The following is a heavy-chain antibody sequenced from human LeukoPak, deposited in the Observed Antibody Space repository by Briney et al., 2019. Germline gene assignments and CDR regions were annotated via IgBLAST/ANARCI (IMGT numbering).Heavy chain of an antibody. Sequence: SETLSLTCTVSGGSISSYYWSWIRQPPGKGQEWIGYIYYSGSTNYNPSLKSRVTISVDTSKNQFSLKLSSVTAADTAVYYCASLGYCSGGSCQRLGWFDPWGQGTLVTVSS. CDR2: IYYSGST. J-gene: IGHJ5*02. CDR1: GGSISSYY. D-gene: IGHD2-15*01. CDR3: ASLGYCSGGSCQRLGWFDP. V-gene: IGHV4-59*01.